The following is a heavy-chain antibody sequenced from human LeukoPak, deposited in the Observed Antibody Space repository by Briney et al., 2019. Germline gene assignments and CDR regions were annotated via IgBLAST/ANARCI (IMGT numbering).Heavy chain of an antibody. CDR2: LWYDGSNK. D-gene: IGHD1-26*01. V-gene: IGHV3-33*01. CDR3: ARDLVVGATITTWGFDY. CDR1: GFTFSSYG. J-gene: IGHJ4*02. Sequence: PGRSLRLSCAASGFTFSSYGTHWVRQAPGKGLEWVAILWYDGSNKYYADSVKGRFTTSRDNSKNTLYLQMNSLRAEDTAVYYCARDLVVGATITTWGFDYWGQGTLVTVSS.